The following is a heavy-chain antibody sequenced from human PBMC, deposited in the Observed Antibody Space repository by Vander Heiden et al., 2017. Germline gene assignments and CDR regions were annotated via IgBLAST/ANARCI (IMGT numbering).Heavy chain of an antibody. D-gene: IGHD3-3*01. CDR2: ISSSSSYI. CDR3: ARDFGVVTLYYYYGMDV. V-gene: IGHV3-21*01. J-gene: IGHJ6*02. Sequence: EVQLVESGGGLVKPGGSLSLSCAASGFPFSSSSMNWVRQAPGKGLEWVSSISSSSSYIYYADSVKGRFTISRDNAKNSLYLQMNSLRAEDTAVYYCARDFGVVTLYYYYGMDVWGQGTTVTVSS. CDR1: GFPFSSSS.